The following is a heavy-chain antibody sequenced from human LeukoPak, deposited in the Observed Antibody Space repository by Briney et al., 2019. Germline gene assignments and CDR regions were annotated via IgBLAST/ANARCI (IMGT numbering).Heavy chain of an antibody. CDR3: AKDVNYYDSSGYSIFQH. V-gene: IGHV3-11*01. CDR2: ISRSGSTK. D-gene: IGHD3-22*01. J-gene: IGHJ1*01. Sequence: GGSLRLSCAASGLTFRTYAMSGIRQAPGKGLEWVSSISRSGSTKYYADSVKGRFTISRDNAKNSLFLQMNSLRAEDTAVYYCAKDVNYYDSSGYSIFQHWGQGTLVTVSS. CDR1: GLTFRTYA.